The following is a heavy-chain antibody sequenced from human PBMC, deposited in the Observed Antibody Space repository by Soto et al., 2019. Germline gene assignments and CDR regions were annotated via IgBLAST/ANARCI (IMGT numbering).Heavy chain of an antibody. CDR3: AREADLWSRHRWCDP. CDR2: ISSYNGNT. CDR1: TRDV. D-gene: IGHD3-3*01. J-gene: IGHJ5*02. V-gene: IGHV1-18*01. Sequence: TRDVGGGVRQAPGQGLAWMGWISSYNGNTKYAQNLQGRVTLATDTSTSTAYMELRSLRYDDTAVYFWAREADLWSRHRWCDPWR.